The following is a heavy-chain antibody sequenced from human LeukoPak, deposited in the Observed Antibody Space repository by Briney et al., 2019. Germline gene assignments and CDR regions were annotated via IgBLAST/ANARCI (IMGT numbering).Heavy chain of an antibody. CDR1: GYTFTGYY. D-gene: IGHD3-9*01. V-gene: IGHV1-46*01. CDR3: ARDGVVRYFDWPDFPSFDY. J-gene: IGHJ4*02. CDR2: INPSGGST. Sequence: GASVKVSCKASGYTFTGYYMHWVRQAPGQGLEWMGIINPSGGSTSYAQKFQGRVTMTRDTSTSTVYMELSSLRSEDTAVYYCARDGVVRYFDWPDFPSFDYWGQGTLVTVSS.